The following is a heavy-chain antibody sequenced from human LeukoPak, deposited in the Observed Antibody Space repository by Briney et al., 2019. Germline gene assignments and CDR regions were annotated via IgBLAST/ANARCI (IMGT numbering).Heavy chain of an antibody. CDR3: AKPQGKYYYGSGSYEFDY. CDR2: ISSSSSTI. D-gene: IGHD3-10*01. Sequence: GGSLRLSCAASGFTFSSYSMNWVRQAPGKGLEWVSYISSSSSTIYYADSVKGRFTISRDNSKNALYLQMNSLRAEDTAVYYCAKPQGKYYYGSGSYEFDYWGQGTLVTVSS. J-gene: IGHJ4*02. V-gene: IGHV3-48*01. CDR1: GFTFSSYS.